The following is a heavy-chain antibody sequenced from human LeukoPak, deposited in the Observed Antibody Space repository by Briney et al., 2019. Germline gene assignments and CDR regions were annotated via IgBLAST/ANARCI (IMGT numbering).Heavy chain of an antibody. Sequence: PGGSLRLSCSASGFAFSSYSMNWVRQVPGKGLEWVSYISGGNTIVYYADSMKGRFTISRDNANNSLYLQMNSLRDEDTALYYCAISRGYSYGLDYWGQGTLVTVSS. J-gene: IGHJ4*02. CDR2: ISGGNTIV. V-gene: IGHV3-48*02. D-gene: IGHD5-18*01. CDR3: AISRGYSYGLDY. CDR1: GFAFSSYS.